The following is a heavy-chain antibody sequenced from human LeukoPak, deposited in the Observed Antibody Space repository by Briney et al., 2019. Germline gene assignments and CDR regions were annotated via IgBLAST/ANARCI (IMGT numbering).Heavy chain of an antibody. J-gene: IGHJ4*02. D-gene: IGHD6-13*01. CDR2: PSGTGRST. Sequence: PGGSLRLSCAASGFSFSSYAMSWVRQAPGKGLEWVSAPSGTGRSTYYADSVRGRFTISRDNSKNTLFLQVNSLRAEDTAVYYCAKGGDSSSWLFDFWGQGTLVTVSS. CDR1: GFSFSSYA. CDR3: AKGGDSSSWLFDF. V-gene: IGHV3-23*01.